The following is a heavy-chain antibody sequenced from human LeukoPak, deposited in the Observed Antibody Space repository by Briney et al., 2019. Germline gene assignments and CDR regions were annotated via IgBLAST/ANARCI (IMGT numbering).Heavy chain of an antibody. Sequence: PSETLSLTCTVSGGSISSSYYWSWIRQPPGKGLEWIGYIHTSGSTNYNPSLKSRVTISVDTSKNQFSLKLSSVTAADTAVYYCARHGDDYYDSSGYIDYWGQGTLVTVSS. J-gene: IGHJ4*02. CDR2: IHTSGST. CDR3: ARHGDDYYDSSGYIDY. V-gene: IGHV4-4*09. CDR1: GGSISSSYY. D-gene: IGHD3-22*01.